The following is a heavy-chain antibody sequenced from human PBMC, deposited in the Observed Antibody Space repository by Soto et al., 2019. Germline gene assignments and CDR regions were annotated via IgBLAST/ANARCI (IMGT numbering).Heavy chain of an antibody. V-gene: IGHV1-69*02. CDR2: VIPILGMS. CDR1: GDTFNRYT. Sequence: QVQLVQSGAEVKPPGSSVRVSCTASGDTFNRYTISWVRQAPGQGLEWMGRVIPILGMSNYAQKFQGRVSIMADKSTSTAYMHLSSLRSEDTAMYYCATNYGSGSTHFDHWGQGTLVTVSS. D-gene: IGHD3-10*01. J-gene: IGHJ4*02. CDR3: ATNYGSGSTHFDH.